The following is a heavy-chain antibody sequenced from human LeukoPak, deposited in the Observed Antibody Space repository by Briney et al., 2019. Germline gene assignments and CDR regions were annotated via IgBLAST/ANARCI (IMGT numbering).Heavy chain of an antibody. J-gene: IGHJ6*02. Sequence: ASVKVSCKASGYTFTSYYMHWVRQAPGQGLEWMGIINPSGGSTSYAQKFQGRVTMTRGTSTSTVYMELSSLRSEDTAVYYCARDTSPTTWESQRMDVWGQGTTVTVSS. CDR1: GYTFTSYY. V-gene: IGHV1-46*01. CDR3: ARDTSPTTWESQRMDV. D-gene: IGHD1-26*01. CDR2: INPSGGST.